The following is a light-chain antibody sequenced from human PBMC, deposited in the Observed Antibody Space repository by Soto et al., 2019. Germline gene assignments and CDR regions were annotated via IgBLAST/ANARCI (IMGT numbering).Light chain of an antibody. Sequence: EIVLTQSPGTLSLSPGERATLSCRASQTVSSSYLAWDQQKPGQARRLLIYGASNRATGIPDRFGGSGSGADFTLTISRLEPEDVAVYYCQQYGSSPRTFGQGTKVEI. CDR2: GAS. CDR3: QQYGSSPRT. CDR1: QTVSSSY. J-gene: IGKJ1*01. V-gene: IGKV3-20*01.